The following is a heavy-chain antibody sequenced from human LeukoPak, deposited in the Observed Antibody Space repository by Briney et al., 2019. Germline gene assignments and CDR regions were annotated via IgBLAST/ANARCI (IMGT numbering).Heavy chain of an antibody. CDR1: GFTFSSYW. J-gene: IGHJ4*02. D-gene: IGHD3-3*01. CDR2: IKQDGSEK. V-gene: IGHV3-7*03. CDR3: ARGLRFLEYQKRNYYFDY. Sequence: GGSLRLSCAASGFTFSSYWMSWVRQAPGKGLEWVANIKQDGSEKYYVDSVKGRFTISRDNAKNSLYLQMNSLRAEDTAVYYCARGLRFLEYQKRNYYFDYWGQGTLVTVSS.